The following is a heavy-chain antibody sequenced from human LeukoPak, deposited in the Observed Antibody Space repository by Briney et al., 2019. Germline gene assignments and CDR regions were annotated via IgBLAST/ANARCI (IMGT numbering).Heavy chain of an antibody. CDR2: INWNGGST. J-gene: IGHJ6*03. V-gene: IGHV3-20*04. D-gene: IGHD2/OR15-2a*01. CDR1: GFTFDDYG. CDR3: AKAGGKVTTFYIDYNYYMDV. Sequence: GGSLRLSCAASGFTFDDYGMSWVRQAPGKGLEWVSGINWNGGSTGYADSVKGRFTISRDNSGNTLFLQMNSLRAEDTAVYYCAKAGGKVTTFYIDYNYYMDVWGKGTTVTISS.